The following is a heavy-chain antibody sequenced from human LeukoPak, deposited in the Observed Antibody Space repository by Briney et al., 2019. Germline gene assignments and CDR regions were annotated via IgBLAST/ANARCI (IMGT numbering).Heavy chain of an antibody. D-gene: IGHD3-22*01. CDR3: ARHDASGYYGLY. V-gene: IGHV4-39*01. CDR2: IYYSGST. J-gene: IGHJ4*02. CDR1: SGSISSSSYY. Sequence: PSETLSLTCTVSSGSISSSSYYWGWIRQPPGKGLEWIGNIYYSGSTYYNPSLKSRVTISVDTSKNQLSLKLSSVTAADTAVYYCARHDASGYYGLYWGQGTLVTVSS.